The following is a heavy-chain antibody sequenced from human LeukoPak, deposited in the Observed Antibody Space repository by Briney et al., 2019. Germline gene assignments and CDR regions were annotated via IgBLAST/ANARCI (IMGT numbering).Heavy chain of an antibody. CDR3: ARLWSRGVMGRPDY. Sequence: SQTLSLTCAISGDSVSSNSAAWNWIRQPPSRGLEWLGRTYYRSKWYNDYAVSVQSRITINPDTSKNQFSLKLSSVTAADTAVYYCARLWSRGVMGRPDYWGQGTLVTVSS. CDR1: GDSVSSNSAA. CDR2: TYYRSKWYN. J-gene: IGHJ4*02. D-gene: IGHD3-10*01. V-gene: IGHV6-1*01.